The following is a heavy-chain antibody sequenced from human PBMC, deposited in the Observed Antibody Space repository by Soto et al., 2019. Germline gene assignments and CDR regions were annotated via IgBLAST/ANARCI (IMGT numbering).Heavy chain of an antibody. CDR2: ISSEGTTT. CDR3: AIQDCTNDVCLEAAVTVGGALEY. Sequence: EVQLVESGGGLVQPGKALRLSCAASGLTFSKYWMHWVRQAPGKGPVWVSYISSEGTTTDYADSVKGRFTISRDNAKNTLYVQMDSLRVEDTAVYYCAIQDCTNDVCLEAAVTVGGALEYWGQGAQVTVSS. J-gene: IGHJ4*02. D-gene: IGHD2-8*01. CDR1: GLTFSKYW. V-gene: IGHV3-74*01.